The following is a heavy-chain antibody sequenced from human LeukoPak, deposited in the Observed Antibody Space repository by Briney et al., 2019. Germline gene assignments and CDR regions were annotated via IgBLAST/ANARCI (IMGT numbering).Heavy chain of an antibody. J-gene: IGHJ4*02. CDR3: ARPSNEGQWLVGQGVDY. CDR2: FSGSGGST. Sequence: QAGGSLRLSCAASGFTFSSYEMNWVRQAPGKGLEWVSAFSGSGGSTYYADSVKGRFTISRDNSKNTLYLQMNSLRAEDTAVYYCARPSNEGQWLVGQGVDYWGQGTLVTVSS. CDR1: GFTFSSYE. V-gene: IGHV3-23*01. D-gene: IGHD6-19*01.